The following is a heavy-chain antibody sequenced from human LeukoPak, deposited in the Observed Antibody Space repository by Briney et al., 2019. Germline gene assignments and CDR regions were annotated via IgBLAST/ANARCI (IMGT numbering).Heavy chain of an antibody. Sequence: ASVKVSCKASGYTFTGYYMHWVRQAPGQGLEWMGWINPNSGGTNYAQKFQGRVTMTRDTSISTAYMELSRLRSDDTAVYYCATTGVRYCSSTSCLGHAFDIWGQGTMVTVSS. V-gene: IGHV1-2*02. CDR1: GYTFTGYY. CDR2: INPNSGGT. CDR3: ATTGVRYCSSTSCLGHAFDI. J-gene: IGHJ3*02. D-gene: IGHD2-2*01.